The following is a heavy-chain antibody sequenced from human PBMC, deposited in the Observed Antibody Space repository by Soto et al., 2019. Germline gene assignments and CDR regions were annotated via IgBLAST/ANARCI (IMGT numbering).Heavy chain of an antibody. CDR2: ISGRGGST. D-gene: IGHD2-2*01. Sequence: GGSLRLSCAASGFTFSSYAMSWVRQAPGKGLEWVSAISGRGGSTYYADSVKGRFTISRDNSKNTLYLQMNSLRAEDTAVYYWATRGVGSYCSSTSCYAFDYWGQGTLVTVSS. CDR3: ATRGVGSYCSSTSCYAFDY. V-gene: IGHV3-23*01. J-gene: IGHJ4*02. CDR1: GFTFSSYA.